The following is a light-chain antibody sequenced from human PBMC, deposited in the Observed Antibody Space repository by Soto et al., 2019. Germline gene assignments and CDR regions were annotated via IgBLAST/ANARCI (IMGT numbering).Light chain of an antibody. J-gene: IGKJ1*01. Sequence: AIQMTQSPSSLSASVGDRVTITCRASQDISDDVGWYQQTPGKAPKLLISGASRLQSGIPSRFSGSGSGAAFTLTIPSLRPEDSATYYCLQNHNYPRTCGQGTKVEI. CDR1: QDISDD. CDR2: GAS. CDR3: LQNHNYPRT. V-gene: IGKV1-6*01.